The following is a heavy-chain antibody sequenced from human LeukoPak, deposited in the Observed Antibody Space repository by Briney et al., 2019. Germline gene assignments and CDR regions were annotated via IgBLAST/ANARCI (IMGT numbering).Heavy chain of an antibody. V-gene: IGHV3-9*01. Sequence: SLRLSCAASGFTFDDYSMHWARQAPGKGLEEVSGLSWNSGSIGYADSVKGRFTISRDNAKNSLYLQMNSLRAEDTALYYCAKDNKVVGYYYYYMDVWGKGTTVTVSS. J-gene: IGHJ6*03. CDR3: AKDNKVVGYYYYYMDV. CDR1: GFTFDDYS. CDR2: LSWNSGSI. D-gene: IGHD2-15*01.